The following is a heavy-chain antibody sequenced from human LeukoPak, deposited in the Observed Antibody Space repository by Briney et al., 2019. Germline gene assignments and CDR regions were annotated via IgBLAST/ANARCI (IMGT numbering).Heavy chain of an antibody. CDR3: ARPVAAAVSVWFDP. V-gene: IGHV3-30-3*01. J-gene: IGHJ5*02. D-gene: IGHD6-13*01. CDR1: GFTFSSYA. CDR2: ISYDGSNK. Sequence: GGSLRLSCAASGFTFSSYAMHWVRQAPGKGLEWVAVISYDGSNKYYADSVKGRFTISRDNSKNTLYLQMNSLRAEDTAVYYCARPVAAAVSVWFDPWGQGTLVTVSS.